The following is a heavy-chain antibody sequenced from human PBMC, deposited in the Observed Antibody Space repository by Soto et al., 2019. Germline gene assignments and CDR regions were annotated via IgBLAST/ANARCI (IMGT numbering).Heavy chain of an antibody. CDR2: INYSGRT. V-gene: IGHV4-59*01. Sequence: PSETLSLTCTVSGGSISTYYWSWIRQPPGKGLEWIGYINYSGRTNYNPSLKSRVTMSLDTSKNQFSLKLRSVTAADTALFYCARYAGSSWFDYWGPGTLVTVSS. CDR1: GGSISTYY. D-gene: IGHD6-13*01. CDR3: ARYAGSSWFDY. J-gene: IGHJ4*02.